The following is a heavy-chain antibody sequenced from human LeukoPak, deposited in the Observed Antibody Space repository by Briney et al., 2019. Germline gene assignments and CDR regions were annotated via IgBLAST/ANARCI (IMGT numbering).Heavy chain of an antibody. CDR1: GGSISSSSYY. CDR3: ARTDPGEPYYDILTGYYFDY. J-gene: IGHJ4*02. V-gene: IGHV4-39*01. CDR2: IYYSGST. Sequence: SETLSLTCTVSGGSISSSSYYWGWIRQPPGKGLEWIGCIYYSGSTYYNPSLKSRVTISVDTSKNQFSLKLSSVTAADTAVYYCARTDPGEPYYDILTGYYFDYWGQGTLVTVSS. D-gene: IGHD3-9*01.